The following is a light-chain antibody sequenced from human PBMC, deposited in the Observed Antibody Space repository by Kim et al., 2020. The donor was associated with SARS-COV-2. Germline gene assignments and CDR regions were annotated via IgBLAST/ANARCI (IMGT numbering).Light chain of an antibody. Sequence: SASVGDRVTITCRASQGIGNHLAWYQQKPGKVPKLLIYVASALQSGVPSRFSGSGSGTDFTLTISSLQPEDVATYYCQNYNRAPWTFGQGTKLEI. CDR2: VAS. CDR1: QGIGNH. J-gene: IGKJ1*01. V-gene: IGKV1-27*01. CDR3: QNYNRAPWT.